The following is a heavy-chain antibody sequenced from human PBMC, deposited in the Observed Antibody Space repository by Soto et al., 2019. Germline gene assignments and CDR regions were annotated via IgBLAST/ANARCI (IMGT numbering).Heavy chain of an antibody. CDR3: VRDSHGDY. V-gene: IGHV3-74*01. Sequence: VQLVESGGGLVQPGGSLRLSCAGSGFTFSNYWMHWVRQAPGKGLEWVSRIDHDGPTDYADSVRVRFTISRDNAENTLYLQMNSLRPEDTAVYYCVRDSHGDYWGQGTLVTVSS. CDR2: IDHDGPT. J-gene: IGHJ4*02. CDR1: GFTFSNYW.